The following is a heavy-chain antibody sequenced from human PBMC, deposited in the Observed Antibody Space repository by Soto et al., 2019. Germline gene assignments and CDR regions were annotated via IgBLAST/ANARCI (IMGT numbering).Heavy chain of an antibody. CDR3: ARAKTGYSSGWYES. Sequence: SETLSLTCAVYGGSFSGYYWSWMRQPPGKGLEWIGEINHSGSTNYNPSLKSRVTISVDTSKNQFSLKLSSVTAADTAVYYCARAKTGYSSGWYESWGQGTLVTVSS. CDR2: INHSGST. CDR1: GGSFSGYY. D-gene: IGHD6-19*01. V-gene: IGHV4-34*01. J-gene: IGHJ4*02.